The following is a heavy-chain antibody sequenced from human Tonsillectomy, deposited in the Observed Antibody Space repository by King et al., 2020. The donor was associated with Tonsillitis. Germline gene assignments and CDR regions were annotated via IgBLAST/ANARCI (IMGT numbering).Heavy chain of an antibody. CDR1: GFSFSSYG. Sequence: VQLVESGGGVVQPGRSLRLSCAASGFSFSSYGMHWVRQAPGKGLEWVAVISYDGSNKYYADSVKGRFTIFRDNSKNTVYLQMNSLRGEDTAVYYCAKDKGKHGDYVFWYWGQGTLVTVSS. CDR2: ISYDGSNK. CDR3: AKDKGKHGDYVFWY. D-gene: IGHD4-17*01. V-gene: IGHV3-30*18. J-gene: IGHJ4*02.